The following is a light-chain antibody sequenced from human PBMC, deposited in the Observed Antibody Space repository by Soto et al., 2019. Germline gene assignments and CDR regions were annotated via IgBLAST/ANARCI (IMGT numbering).Light chain of an antibody. CDR1: QSVFYSSNNKDY. CDR2: WAS. V-gene: IGKV4-1*01. Sequence: DIVMTQSPDSLAVSQGERATISCKSSQSVFYSSNNKDYLAWYQQRPGQSPKLLIYWASTRESGVPDRFSGSGSGTDFTLTINSLQPEDVAVYYCQQYYNTPLTFGGGTKVEI. J-gene: IGKJ4*01. CDR3: QQYYNTPLT.